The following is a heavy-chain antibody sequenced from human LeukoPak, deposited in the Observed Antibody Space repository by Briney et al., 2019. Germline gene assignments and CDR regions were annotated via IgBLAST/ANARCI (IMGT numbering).Heavy chain of an antibody. CDR3: ATQAGGYYYPFDF. CDR2: ISRSGDST. D-gene: IGHD3-22*01. V-gene: IGHV3-23*01. CDR1: GFTFSDYG. Sequence: GGSLRLSCAASGFTFSDYGMHWVRQAPGKGLEWVSTISRSGDSTYYADSVRGRFTISRDISKSTLYLEMSSLRAEDTAVYYCATQAGGYYYPFDFWGQGTLVTVSS. J-gene: IGHJ4*02.